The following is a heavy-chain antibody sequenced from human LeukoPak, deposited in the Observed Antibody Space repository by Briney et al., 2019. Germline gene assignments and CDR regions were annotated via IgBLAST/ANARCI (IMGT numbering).Heavy chain of an antibody. CDR2: ISSSSSYI. D-gene: IGHD5-18*01. V-gene: IGHV3-21*01. CDR1: GFTFSSYS. CDR3: AGGGPTAMDY. Sequence: GGSLRLSCAASGFTFSSYSMNWVRQAPGKGLEWVSSISSSSSYIYYADSVKGRFTISRDGAKNSLYLQMNSLRAEDTAVYYCAGGGPTAMDYWGQGTLVTVSS. J-gene: IGHJ4*02.